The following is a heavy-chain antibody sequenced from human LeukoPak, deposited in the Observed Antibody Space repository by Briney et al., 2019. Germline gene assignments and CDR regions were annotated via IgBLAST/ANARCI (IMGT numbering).Heavy chain of an antibody. Sequence: SVKVSCKASGGTFSSYAISWLRQAPGQGLEWMGRIIPILGIANYAQKFQGRVTITANKSTSTAYMELSSLRSEDTAVYYCARARGSGSYLSWFDHWGQGTLVTVSS. CDR1: GGTFSSYA. V-gene: IGHV1-69*04. CDR2: IIPILGIA. D-gene: IGHD3-10*01. CDR3: ARARGSGSYLSWFDH. J-gene: IGHJ5*02.